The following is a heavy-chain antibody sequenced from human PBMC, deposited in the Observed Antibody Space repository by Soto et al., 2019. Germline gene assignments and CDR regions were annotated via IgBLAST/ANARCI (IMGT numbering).Heavy chain of an antibody. V-gene: IGHV3-33*01. CDR2: IWYDGSNK. Sequence: QVHLVESGGGVVQPGRSLRLSCAASGFTFSSYGMHWVRQAPGKGLEWVAVIWYDGSNKYYADSVKGRFTISRDNSKHTLYLQMNSLSAADTAVYYCARGDFGVVSLDSWGQGTLVTVSS. D-gene: IGHD3-3*01. CDR1: GFTFSSYG. J-gene: IGHJ4*02. CDR3: ARGDFGVVSLDS.